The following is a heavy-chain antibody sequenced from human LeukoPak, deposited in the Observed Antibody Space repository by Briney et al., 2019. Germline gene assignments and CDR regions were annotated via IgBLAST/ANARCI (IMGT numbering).Heavy chain of an antibody. J-gene: IGHJ4*02. Sequence: SETLSLTCPVSGDSISTYYWSWIRQPPGKGLEWIGYMYYSGSTDYNPSLKSRVTISLATPKNQFPLRLNSVTAADTAVYYCARGVAAYGPYDYWGQGTLVTVSS. CDR3: ARGVAAYGPYDY. CDR1: GDSISTYY. V-gene: IGHV4-59*01. CDR2: MYYSGST. D-gene: IGHD4-17*01.